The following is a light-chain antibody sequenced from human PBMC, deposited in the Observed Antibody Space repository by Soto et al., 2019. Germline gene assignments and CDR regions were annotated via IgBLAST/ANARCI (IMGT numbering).Light chain of an antibody. Sequence: QLVLTQPPSVSGAPGQRVTISCTGSSSNIGAGYDVHWYQQLPGTAPKLLIYRNSNRPSGVPDRFSGSKSGTSASLAITGLQAEDEADYYCQSYDSSLSGVFGGGTKLTVL. CDR1: SSNIGAGYD. CDR2: RNS. V-gene: IGLV1-40*01. J-gene: IGLJ3*02. CDR3: QSYDSSLSGV.